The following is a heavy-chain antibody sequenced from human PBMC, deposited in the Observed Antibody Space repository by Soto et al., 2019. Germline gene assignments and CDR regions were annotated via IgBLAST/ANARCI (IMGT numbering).Heavy chain of an antibody. J-gene: IGHJ6*02. Sequence: GASVKVSCKASGGTFSSYTTSWVRQAPGQGLEWMGRIIPILGIANYAQKFQGRVTITADKSTSTAYMELSSLRSEDTAVYYCARESEYYDILTGYSKDPYYYYGMDVWGQGTTVTVSS. V-gene: IGHV1-69*04. CDR3: ARESEYYDILTGYSKDPYYYYGMDV. CDR2: IIPILGIA. CDR1: GGTFSSYT. D-gene: IGHD3-9*01.